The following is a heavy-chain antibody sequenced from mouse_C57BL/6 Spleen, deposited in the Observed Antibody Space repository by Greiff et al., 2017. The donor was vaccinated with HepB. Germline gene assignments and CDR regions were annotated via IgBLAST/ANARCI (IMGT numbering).Heavy chain of an antibody. D-gene: IGHD1-1*01. V-gene: IGHV1-9*01. CDR2: ILTGSGST. CDR3: ARSVVITPRGFAY. CDR1: GYTFTGYW. Sequence: QVQLQQSGAELMKPGASVKLSCKATGYTFTGYWIEWVKQRPGHGLEWIGEILTGSGSTNYNEKFKGKATFTADTSSNTAYMQLSSLTTEDSAIYYCARSVVITPRGFAYWGQGTLVTVSA. J-gene: IGHJ3*01.